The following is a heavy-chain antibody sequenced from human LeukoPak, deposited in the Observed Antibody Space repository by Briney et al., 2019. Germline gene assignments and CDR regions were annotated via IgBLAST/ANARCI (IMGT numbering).Heavy chain of an antibody. J-gene: IGHJ6*03. D-gene: IGHD3-22*01. CDR1: GGTFSSYA. CDR3: ARDGKYYDSSGYYYYYYYMDV. Sequence: SVKVSCKASGGTFSSYAISWVRQAPGQGLEWMGGIIPIFGTANYAQKFQGRVTITADKSTSTAYMELSSLRSEDTAVYYCARDGKYYDSSGYYYYYYYMDVWGKGTTVTISS. CDR2: IIPIFGTA. V-gene: IGHV1-69*06.